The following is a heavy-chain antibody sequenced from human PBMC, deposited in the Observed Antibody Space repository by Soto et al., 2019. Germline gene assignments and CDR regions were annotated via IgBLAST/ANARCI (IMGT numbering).Heavy chain of an antibody. V-gene: IGHV1-69*06. Sequence: SVKVSCKASGGTLSSYAISWVRQAPGQGLEWMGGIIPIFGTANYAQKFQGRVTITADKSTSTAYMELSSLRSEDTAVYYCARDPDSSGWFDPWGQGTLVTVSS. CDR2: IIPIFGTA. D-gene: IGHD3-22*01. CDR3: ARDPDSSGWFDP. J-gene: IGHJ5*02. CDR1: GGTLSSYA.